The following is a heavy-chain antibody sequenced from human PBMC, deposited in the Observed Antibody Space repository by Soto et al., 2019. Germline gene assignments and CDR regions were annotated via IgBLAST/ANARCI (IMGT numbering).Heavy chain of an antibody. J-gene: IGHJ2*01. Sequence: QVQLQESGPGLVKPSETLSLTCTVSGGSISSYYWRWIRQPPGKGLEWIGYIYYSGSTNYNPSLKSRVTISVDTSKSQFSLKLSSVTAADTAVYYCARGGWYLDLWGRGTLVTVSS. CDR3: ARGGWYLDL. CDR1: GGSISSYY. V-gene: IGHV4-59*01. CDR2: IYYSGST. D-gene: IGHD3-10*01.